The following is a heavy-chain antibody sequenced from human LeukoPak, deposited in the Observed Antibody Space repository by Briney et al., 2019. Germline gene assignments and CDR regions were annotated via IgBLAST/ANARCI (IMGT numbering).Heavy chain of an antibody. J-gene: IGHJ4*02. CDR2: IRYDGSNK. CDR1: GFTFGSYG. V-gene: IGHV3-30*02. CDR3: ARKGPGR. Sequence: PGGSLRLSCAAPGFTFGSYGMHWVRQAPGKGLEWVAFIRYDGSNKYYADSVKGRFTISRDNAKNSLYLQMNSLRVEDTAVYYCARKGPGRWGQGTLVTVSP.